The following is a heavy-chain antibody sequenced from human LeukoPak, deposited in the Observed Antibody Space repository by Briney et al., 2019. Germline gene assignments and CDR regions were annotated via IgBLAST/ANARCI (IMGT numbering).Heavy chain of an antibody. CDR3: ARSGGSVYYYYYGMDV. V-gene: IGHV3-30-3*01. J-gene: IGHJ6*02. Sequence: GGSLRLSCAASGFTFSSYAMHWVRQAPGKGLEWVAVISYDGSNKYYADSVKGRFTISRDNSKNTLYLQMNSLRAEDTAVYYCARSGGSVYYYYYGMDVWGQGTTVTVSS. CDR1: GFTFSSYA. CDR2: ISYDGSNK. D-gene: IGHD2-15*01.